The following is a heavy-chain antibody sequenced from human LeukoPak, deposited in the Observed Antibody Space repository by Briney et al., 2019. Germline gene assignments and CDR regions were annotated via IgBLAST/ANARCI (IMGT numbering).Heavy chain of an antibody. CDR2: ISSSSSTI. Sequence: PGGSLRLSCAASGFTFSSYSMNWVRQAPGKGLEWVSYISSSSSTIYYADSVKGRFTISRDNAKNSLYLQMNSLRAEDTAVYCCASTLPDGYYYFYYYMDVWGKGTTVTVSS. V-gene: IGHV3-48*01. CDR1: GFTFSSYS. J-gene: IGHJ6*03. CDR3: ASTLPDGYYYFYYYMDV. D-gene: IGHD2-15*01.